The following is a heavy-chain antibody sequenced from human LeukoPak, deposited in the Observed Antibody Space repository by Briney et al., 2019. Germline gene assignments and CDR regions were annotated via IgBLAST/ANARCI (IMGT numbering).Heavy chain of an antibody. CDR1: GFTFSSYA. CDR3: AGSSGSYLYYYYGMDV. CDR2: ISYDGSNK. J-gene: IGHJ6*02. Sequence: GRSLRLSCAASGFTFSSYAMHWVRQAPGKGLEWVAVISYDGSNKYYADSVKGRFTISRDNSKNTLYLQMNSLRAEDTAVYYCAGSSGSYLYYYYGMDVWGQGTTVTVSS. V-gene: IGHV3-30-3*01. D-gene: IGHD1-26*01.